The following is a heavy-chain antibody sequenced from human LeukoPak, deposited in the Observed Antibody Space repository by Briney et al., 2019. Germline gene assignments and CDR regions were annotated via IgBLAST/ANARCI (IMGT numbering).Heavy chain of an antibody. CDR3: ARGLGGVVPSNVQSWFDP. V-gene: IGHV4-34*01. J-gene: IGHJ5*02. Sequence: SETLSLTCAVYGGSFSGYYWSWIRQPPGKGLEWIGGINHSGSTNYNPSLKSRVTISVDTSKNQFSLKLSSVTAADTAVYYCARGLGGVVPSNVQSWFDPWGQGTLVTVSS. CDR2: INHSGST. D-gene: IGHD3-16*01. CDR1: GGSFSGYY.